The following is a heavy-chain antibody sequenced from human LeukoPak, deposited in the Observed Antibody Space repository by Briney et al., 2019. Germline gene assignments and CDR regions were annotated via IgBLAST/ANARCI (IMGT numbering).Heavy chain of an antibody. Sequence: PGGSLRLSCVASGFTFSSYGMHWVRQAPGKGLEWVSFIRYDGSNNYYADSVKGRFTTSRDNSKNTLYLQMNSLRAEDTAVYYCTKEFDSSAYYGSFDYWGQGTLVTVSS. J-gene: IGHJ4*02. CDR3: TKEFDSSAYYGSFDY. CDR2: IRYDGSNN. CDR1: GFTFSSYG. D-gene: IGHD3-22*01. V-gene: IGHV3-30*02.